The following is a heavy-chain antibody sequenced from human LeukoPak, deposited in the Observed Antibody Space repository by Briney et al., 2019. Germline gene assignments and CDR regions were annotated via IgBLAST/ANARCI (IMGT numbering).Heavy chain of an antibody. CDR2: ISYDGSKT. CDR1: GFTFMSYA. Sequence: GGSLRLSCAASGFTFMSYAMHWVRQAPGKGLEWVSFISYDGSKTYYADSVKGRFTISRDNSKNTLDLQMNSLRPEDTAVYYCGRLSATRSYAFDIWGQGTMVTVSS. V-gene: IGHV3-30*03. CDR3: GRLSATRSYAFDI. J-gene: IGHJ3*02. D-gene: IGHD2-15*01.